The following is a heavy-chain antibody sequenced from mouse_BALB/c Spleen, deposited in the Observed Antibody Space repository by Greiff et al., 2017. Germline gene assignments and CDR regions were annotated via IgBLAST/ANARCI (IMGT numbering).Heavy chain of an antibody. V-gene: IGHV5-6-5*01. CDR3: AREGYYGYAWFAY. Sequence: EVQVVESGGGLVKPGGSLKLSCAASGFTFSSYAMSWVRQTPEKRLEWVASISSGGSTYYPDSVKGRFTISRDNARNILYLQMSSLRSEDTAMYYCAREGYYGYAWFAYWGQGTLVTVSA. J-gene: IGHJ3*01. D-gene: IGHD1-2*01. CDR2: ISSGGST. CDR1: GFTFSSYA.